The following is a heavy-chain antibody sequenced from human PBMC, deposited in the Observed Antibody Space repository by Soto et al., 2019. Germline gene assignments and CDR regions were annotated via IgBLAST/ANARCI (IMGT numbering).Heavy chain of an antibody. D-gene: IGHD1-26*01. CDR1: GGSISTTSYY. CDR2: IYYSGST. Sequence: QLQLQASGPGLVMPSETLSLTCTVSGGSISTTSYYWGWIRQPPGKGLEWIGNIYYSGSTYYNPSLKSRVTVSVDTTKTPLSLKLPSVTAADTAMSYFERQSEHYLARGSAAPLSGLDVWGQGTAVPVS. J-gene: IGHJ6*02. V-gene: IGHV4-39*01. CDR3: ERQSEHYLARGSAAPLSGLDV.